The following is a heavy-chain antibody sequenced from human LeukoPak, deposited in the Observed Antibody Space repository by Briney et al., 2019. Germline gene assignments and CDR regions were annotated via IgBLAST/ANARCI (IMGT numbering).Heavy chain of an antibody. Sequence: PGRSLRLSCAASGFTFSSYGMHWVRQAPGKGLEWVAVISNDGSNKHYADSVKGRFTISRDNSKNTLYLQMNSLRAEDTAEYYCANKKGDYWGQGTLVTVSS. D-gene: IGHD3-10*01. CDR3: ANKKGDY. V-gene: IGHV3-30*18. CDR2: ISNDGSNK. CDR1: GFTFSSYG. J-gene: IGHJ4*02.